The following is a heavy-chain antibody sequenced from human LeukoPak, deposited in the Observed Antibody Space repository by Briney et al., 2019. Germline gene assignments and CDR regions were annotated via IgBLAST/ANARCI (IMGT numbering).Heavy chain of an antibody. CDR2: ISSSGSTI. D-gene: IGHD2-2*03. CDR3: ARIGVDIVVVPAAVTFDY. V-gene: IGHV3-11*04. CDR1: GFTFSDYY. J-gene: IGHJ4*02. Sequence: GGSLRLSCAASGFTFSDYYMCWIRQPPGKGLEWVSYISSSGSTIYYADSVKGRFTISRDNAKNSLYLQMNSLRAEDTAVYYCARIGVDIVVVPAAVTFDYWGQGTLVTVSS.